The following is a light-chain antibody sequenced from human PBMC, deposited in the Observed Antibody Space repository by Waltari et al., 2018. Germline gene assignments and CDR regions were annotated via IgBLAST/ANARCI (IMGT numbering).Light chain of an antibody. CDR1: QSLLYSDGKTY. J-gene: IGKJ4*01. CDR3: MQAIHLPLT. CDR2: EVS. Sequence: DVVMTQTPFSLSVTPGQPASIPCTSSQSLLYSDGKTYLYWYLQKPGQSPHLLIYEVSSRVSGVPDRFSGSGSGTDFTLKISRVEAEDVGVYYCMQAIHLPLTFGGGTKVEIK. V-gene: IGKV2-29*02.